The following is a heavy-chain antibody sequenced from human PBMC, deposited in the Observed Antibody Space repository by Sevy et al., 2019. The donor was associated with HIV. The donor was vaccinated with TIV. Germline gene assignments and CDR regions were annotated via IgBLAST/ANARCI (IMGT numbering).Heavy chain of an antibody. D-gene: IGHD3-10*01. CDR1: GFKFGDYV. Sequence: GGSLRLSCRASGFKFGDYVMIWFRQAPGKGLDWVGFIRSKVYGETREYAAAVKGRVTILRDDSKGIAYLQMNSLKTEDTARYFWTRARYYYDSGSYYGMDVWGQGTTVTVSS. V-gene: IGHV3-49*03. CDR3: TRARYYYDSGSYYGMDV. J-gene: IGHJ6*02. CDR2: IRSKVYGETR.